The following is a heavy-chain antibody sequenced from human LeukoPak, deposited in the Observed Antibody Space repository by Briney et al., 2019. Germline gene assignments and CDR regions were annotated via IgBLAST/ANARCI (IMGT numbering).Heavy chain of an antibody. J-gene: IGHJ6*02. D-gene: IGHD2-15*01. V-gene: IGHV1-24*01. CDR3: ATDLLHYGMDV. CDR1: GYTLTELS. Sequence: ASVKVSCKVSGYTLTELSMHWVRQAPGKGLEWMGGFDPEDGETIYAQKFQGRVTMTEGTSTVTAYMELSSLRSEDTAVYYCATDLLHYGMDVWGQGTTVTVSS. CDR2: FDPEDGET.